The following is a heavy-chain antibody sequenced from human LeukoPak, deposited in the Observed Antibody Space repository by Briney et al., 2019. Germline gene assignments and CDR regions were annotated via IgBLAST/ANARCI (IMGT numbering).Heavy chain of an antibody. CDR3: ARSPTSSSFGMDV. CDR2: IYYTGST. J-gene: IGHJ6*02. Sequence: SETLSLTCIVSGGSISSSSYYWGWIRQPPGKGLEWIGSIYYTGSTYYNPSLKSRVTISVDTPKNQFSLKLTSVTAADTAVYYCARSPTSSSFGMDVWGQGTTVTVSS. CDR1: GGSISSSSYY. V-gene: IGHV4-39*01. D-gene: IGHD6-6*01.